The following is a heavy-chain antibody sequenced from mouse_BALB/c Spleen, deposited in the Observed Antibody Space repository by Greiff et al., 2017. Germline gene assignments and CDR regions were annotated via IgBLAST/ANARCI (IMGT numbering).Heavy chain of an antibody. CDR2: ISYSGST. J-gene: IGHJ4*01. Sequence: EVQLVESGPSLVKPSQTLSLTCSVTGDSITSGYWNWIRKFPGNKLEYMGYISYSGSTYYNPSLKSRISITRDTSKNQYYLQLNSVTTEDTATYYCARYPYGNYDYYAMDYWGQGTSVTVSS. V-gene: IGHV3-8*02. D-gene: IGHD2-10*02. CDR3: ARYPYGNYDYYAMDY. CDR1: GDSITSGY.